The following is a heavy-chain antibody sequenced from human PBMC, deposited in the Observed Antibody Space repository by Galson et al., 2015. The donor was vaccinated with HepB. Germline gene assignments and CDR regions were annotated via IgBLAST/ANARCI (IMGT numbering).Heavy chain of an antibody. CDR3: ARDIGARRWERAFDI. J-gene: IGHJ3*02. CDR2: IIPILGIA. Sequence: SVKVSCKASGGTFSSYAISWVRQAPGQGLEWMGGIIPILGIANYAQKFQGRVTITADKSTSTAYMELSSLRSEDTAVYYCARDIGARRWERAFDIWGQGTMVTVSS. V-gene: IGHV1-69*10. D-gene: IGHD1-26*01. CDR1: GGTFSSYA.